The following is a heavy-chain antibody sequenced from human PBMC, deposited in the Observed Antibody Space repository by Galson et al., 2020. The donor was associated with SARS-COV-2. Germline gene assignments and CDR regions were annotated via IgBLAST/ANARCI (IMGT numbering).Heavy chain of an antibody. D-gene: IGHD3-10*01. J-gene: IGHJ3*02. CDR3: ARHASEKRVNWQRSGAFYI. CDR2: ISGTHATI. CDR1: GFTFSDYY. Sequence: GGSLRLSCAASGFTFSDYYMSWIRQAPGRGLEWVSYISGTHATIYYADSVKGRFTISRDNAKNSLYLQMNRLRVEDTAVYYCARHASEKRVNWQRSGAFYIWGQGTKFTVSS. V-gene: IGHV3-11*01.